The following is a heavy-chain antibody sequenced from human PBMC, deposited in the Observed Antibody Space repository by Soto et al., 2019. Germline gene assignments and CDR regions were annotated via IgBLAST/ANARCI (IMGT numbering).Heavy chain of an antibody. CDR3: GGALGVYYYYMDV. J-gene: IGHJ6*03. CDR1: GFTFSSYG. Sequence: GGSLRISCAAPGFTFSSYGMHWVRQYPGKGLEWVAVIWYDGSNKYYADSVKGRFTISRDNSKNTLYLQMNSLRAEDTAVYYCGGALGVYYYYMDVWGKGTTVTVSS. V-gene: IGHV3-33*01. D-gene: IGHD1-26*01. CDR2: IWYDGSNK.